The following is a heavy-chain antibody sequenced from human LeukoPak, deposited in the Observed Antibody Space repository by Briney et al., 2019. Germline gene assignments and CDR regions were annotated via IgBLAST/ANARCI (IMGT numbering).Heavy chain of an antibody. CDR1: GGSISRYY. J-gene: IGHJ6*03. CDR3: AAGATTFYYMDV. Sequence: SETLSLTCTVSGGSISRYYWSWIRQPPGKGLEWIGYIYYSGSTNYNPSLKSRVTISVDTSKNQLSLKLSSVTAADTAVYNCAAGATTFYYMDVWGKGTTVTVSS. D-gene: IGHD1-26*01. V-gene: IGHV4-59*01. CDR2: IYYSGST.